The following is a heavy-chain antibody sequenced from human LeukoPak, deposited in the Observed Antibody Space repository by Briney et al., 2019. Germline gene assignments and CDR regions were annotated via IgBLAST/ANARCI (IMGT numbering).Heavy chain of an antibody. CDR2: IYYSDST. V-gene: IGHV4-59*12. D-gene: IGHD3-16*01. CDR3: ARVLAGANLGAFDM. J-gene: IGHJ3*02. CDR1: GGSINNYF. Sequence: SETLSLTCTVSGGSINNYFWSWIRQPPGKGLECIAYIYYSDSTNYNPSLKSRVTISVDTSKNQFSLKLSSVSAADTAVYYCARVLAGANLGAFDMWGQGTMVTVSS.